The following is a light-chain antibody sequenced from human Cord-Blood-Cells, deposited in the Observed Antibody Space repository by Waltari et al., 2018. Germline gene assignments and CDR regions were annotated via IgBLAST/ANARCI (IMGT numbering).Light chain of an antibody. CDR3: QQYNNWPYT. V-gene: IGKV3-15*01. J-gene: IGKJ2*01. CDR1: QSVSSN. Sequence: IVMTQSPATLSVSPGERATLSCRASQSVSSNLAWYQQKPGQAPRLLIYGASTRATGIPARFSGSGSVTEFTLTISSLQSEDFAVYYCQQYNNWPYTFGQGTKLEIK. CDR2: GAS.